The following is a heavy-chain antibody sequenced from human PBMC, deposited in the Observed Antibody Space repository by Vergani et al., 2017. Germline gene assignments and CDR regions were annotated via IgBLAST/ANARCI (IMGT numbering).Heavy chain of an antibody. CDR3: ARVKKSRAVAGGGGLGWYYYYYMDV. CDR1: GYTFTSYD. J-gene: IGHJ6*03. Sequence: QVQLVQSGAEVKKPGASVKVSCKASGYTFTSYDINWVRQATGQGLEWMGWMNPNSGNTGYAQKFQGRVTMTRNTSISTAYMELSSLRSEDTVVYYCARVKKSRAVAGGGGLGWYYYYYMDVWGKGTTVTVSS. V-gene: IGHV1-8*01. CDR2: MNPNSGNT. D-gene: IGHD6-19*01.